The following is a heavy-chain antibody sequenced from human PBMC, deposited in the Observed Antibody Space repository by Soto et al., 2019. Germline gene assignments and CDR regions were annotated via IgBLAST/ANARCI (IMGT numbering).Heavy chain of an antibody. D-gene: IGHD1-26*01. J-gene: IGHJ4*02. CDR1: GGSISSYY. V-gene: IGHV4-59*01. CDR3: ARGIVGAPLDY. CDR2: IYYSGST. Sequence: SETLSLTCTVSGGSISSYYWSWIRQPPGKGLEWIGYIYYSGSTNYNPSLKSRVTISVDMSKNQFSLKLSSVTAADTAVYYCARGIVGAPLDYWGQGTLVTVSS.